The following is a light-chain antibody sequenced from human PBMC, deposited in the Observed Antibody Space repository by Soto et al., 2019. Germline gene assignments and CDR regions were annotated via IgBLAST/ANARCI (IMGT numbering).Light chain of an antibody. V-gene: IGKV1-5*01. Sequence: DIPMTQAPSTLSASVGDRVTITCRAGQSISTWLAWYQQKPGQAPKLLISAASNLESGVPSRFSGSGSGTEFTLTISGLQPDDVATYYCQQYNTYSWTFGQGTKVDIK. CDR1: QSISTW. J-gene: IGKJ1*01. CDR3: QQYNTYSWT. CDR2: AAS.